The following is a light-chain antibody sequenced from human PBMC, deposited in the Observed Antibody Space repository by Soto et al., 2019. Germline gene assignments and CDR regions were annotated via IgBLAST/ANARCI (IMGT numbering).Light chain of an antibody. CDR1: QSISSW. CDR2: KAS. Sequence: DIQMTQSPSTLSASVGDRVTITCRASQSISSWLAWYQQKAGKAPKLLIYKASTLESGVPSRFSGSGSGTEFTLTISSLQPDDFATYYCQQYNSYPCTFGQGTKREIK. CDR3: QQYNSYPCT. V-gene: IGKV1-5*03. J-gene: IGKJ2*02.